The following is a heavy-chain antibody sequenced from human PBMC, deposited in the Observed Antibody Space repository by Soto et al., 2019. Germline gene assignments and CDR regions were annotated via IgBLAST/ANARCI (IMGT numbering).Heavy chain of an antibody. D-gene: IGHD2-2*01. V-gene: IGHV4-30-4*02. J-gene: IGHJ4*02. Sequence: SETLSLTCTVSGGSISSGDYYWSWIRQPPGKGLEWIGYIYYSGSTNYNPSLKSRVTISVDTSKNQFSLKLSSVTAADTAVYYCARARGAMYFDYWGQGTLVTVSS. CDR2: IYYSGST. CDR3: ARARGAMYFDY. CDR1: GGSISSGDYY.